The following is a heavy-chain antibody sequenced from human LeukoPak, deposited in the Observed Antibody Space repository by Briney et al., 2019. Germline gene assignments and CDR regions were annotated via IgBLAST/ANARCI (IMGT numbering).Heavy chain of an antibody. CDR1: GYTFTGYY. D-gene: IGHD5-18*01. J-gene: IGHJ6*02. Sequence: ASVKVSCKASGYTFTGYYMHWVRQAPGQGLEWMGWINPNSGGTNYAQKFQGRVTMTRDTSISTAYMELSRLRSDDTAVYYCARDTAMARSYYYYGMDVWGQGTTVTVS. V-gene: IGHV1-2*02. CDR2: INPNSGGT. CDR3: ARDTAMARSYYYYGMDV.